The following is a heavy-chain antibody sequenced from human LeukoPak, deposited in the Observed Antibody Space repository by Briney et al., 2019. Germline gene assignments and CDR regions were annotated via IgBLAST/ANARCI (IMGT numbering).Heavy chain of an antibody. J-gene: IGHJ4*01. Sequence: ASVKVSCKTSDYTFRSYGSCWVRQAPGQGLEWMGWISAYSGHTTYAQKYQGRVTMTTDTPTSTAYMELRSLRSDDTSVYYCARDRNPNTRMVCFGVVQGEPFDFCGHGTLVTVSS. V-gene: IGHV1-18*01. CDR1: DYTFRSYG. CDR3: ARDRNPNTRMVCFGVVQGEPFDF. CDR2: ISAYSGHT. D-gene: IGHD3-3*01.